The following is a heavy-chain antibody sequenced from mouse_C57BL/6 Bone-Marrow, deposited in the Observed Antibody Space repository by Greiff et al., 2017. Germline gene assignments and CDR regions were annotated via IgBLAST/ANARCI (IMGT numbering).Heavy chain of an antibody. CDR1: GYTFTSYW. CDR3: ARGYYSNPVAY. D-gene: IGHD2-5*01. Sequence: QVQLQQPGAELVRPGPSVTLSCKASGYTFTSYWMHWVKQRPGQGLEWIGVIAPFDSSTNYNQKFKGKATLTGDTSSSTAYMQLSSRTSEDSAVYYCARGYYSNPVAYGGQGTLVTVSA. J-gene: IGHJ3*01. CDR2: IAPFDSST. V-gene: IGHV1-59*01.